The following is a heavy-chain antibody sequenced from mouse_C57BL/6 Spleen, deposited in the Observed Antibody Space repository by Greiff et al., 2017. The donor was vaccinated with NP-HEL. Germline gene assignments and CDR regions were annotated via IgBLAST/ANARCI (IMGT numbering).Heavy chain of an antibody. CDR1: GFNIKDTY. Sequence: VQLQQSGAELVKPGASVKLSCTASGFNIKDTYMHWVKQRPEQGLEWIGRMDPANGNTKYDPKFQGKATITGDTSSNTANLQLNSLTSEDPAVYYCAGVSAWGQGTTLAVSP. CDR3: AGVSA. D-gene: IGHD1-3*01. J-gene: IGHJ2*01. V-gene: IGHV14-3*02. CDR2: MDPANGNT.